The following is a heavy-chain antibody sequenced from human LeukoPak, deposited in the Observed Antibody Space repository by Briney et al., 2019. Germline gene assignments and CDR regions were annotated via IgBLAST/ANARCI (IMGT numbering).Heavy chain of an antibody. CDR1: GGSISSNNW. V-gene: IGHV4-4*02. CDR3: ARGPGSGWFY. D-gene: IGHD6-19*01. J-gene: IGHJ4*02. Sequence: SETLSLTCAVSGGSISSNNWWWSWVRQPPGKGLEWIGEIYHSGSTNYNPSLKSRVTISVDKSKNQFSLKLSSVTAADTAVYYCARGPGSGWFYWGQGTLVTVSS. CDR2: IYHSGST.